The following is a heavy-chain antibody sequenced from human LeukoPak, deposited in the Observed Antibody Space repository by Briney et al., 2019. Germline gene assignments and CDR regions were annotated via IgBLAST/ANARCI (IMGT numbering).Heavy chain of an antibody. J-gene: IGHJ4*02. CDR3: ANLPL. CDR1: RFTFSNYG. CDR2: ISYDGSNK. V-gene: IGHV3-30*18. Sequence: PGGSLRLSCAASRFTFSNYGMHWVRQAPGKGLEWVAVISYDGSNKYYADSVKGRFTISRDNSKNTLYLQMNSLRPEDAAVYYCANLPLWGQGTLVTVSS.